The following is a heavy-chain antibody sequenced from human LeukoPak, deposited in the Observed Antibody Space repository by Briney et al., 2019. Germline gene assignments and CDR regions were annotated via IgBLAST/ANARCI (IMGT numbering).Heavy chain of an antibody. CDR2: ILHDGRNK. D-gene: IGHD1-26*01. CDR3: AREPSGSPSYDAFDT. CDR1: EFTFSSPA. J-gene: IGHJ3*02. V-gene: IGHV3-30*03. Sequence: GGSLRLSCVASEFTFSSPAMHWVRQAPGKGLEWVAVILHDGRNKYYTDSVKGRFTISRDNSKSTLYLQMNSLRPEDTAVYYCAREPSGSPSYDAFDTWGQGTMVTVSS.